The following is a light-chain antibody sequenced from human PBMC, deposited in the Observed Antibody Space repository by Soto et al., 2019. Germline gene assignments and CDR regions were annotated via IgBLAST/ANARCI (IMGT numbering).Light chain of an antibody. CDR3: QKYSSVPV. V-gene: IGKV1-27*01. CDR2: AAS. CDR1: QGIRNF. J-gene: IGKJ3*01. Sequence: DIQMTQSPTSLSASVGDRVTITCRASQGIRNFVAWYQQKPGKAPKLLIYAASNLQPGVPSRFSGSGSGTDFTLTINSLQPEDVATYSCQKYSSVPVFGPGTKVEIK.